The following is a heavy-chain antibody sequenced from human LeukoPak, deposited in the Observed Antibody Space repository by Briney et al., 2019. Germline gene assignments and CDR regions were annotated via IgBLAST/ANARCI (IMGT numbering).Heavy chain of an antibody. D-gene: IGHD3-10*01. J-gene: IGHJ4*02. CDR3: ARESPRGGPDY. V-gene: IGHV3-48*01. Sequence: GGSPRLSCAASGFTFSSYSMNWVRQAPGKGLEWVSYISSSSSTIYYADSVKGRFTISRDNAKNSLYLQMNSLRAEDTAVYYCARESPRGGPDYWGQGTLVTVSS. CDR2: ISSSSSTI. CDR1: GFTFSSYS.